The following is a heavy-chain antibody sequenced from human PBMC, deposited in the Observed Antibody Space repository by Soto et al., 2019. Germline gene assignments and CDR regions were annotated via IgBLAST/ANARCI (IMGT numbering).Heavy chain of an antibody. CDR2: ISGSGGST. D-gene: IGHD3-9*01. J-gene: IGHJ4*02. CDR3: ANSPLLHWLSSPTIYY. V-gene: IGHV3-23*01. Sequence: EVQLLESGGGLVQPGGSLRLSCAASGFTFSSYAMSWVRQAPGKGLEWVSAISGSGGSTYYADSVKGRFTIPRDNSKNTLYLQMNSLRAADTAVYYCANSPLLHWLSSPTIYYWGQGALVAVSS. CDR1: GFTFSSYA.